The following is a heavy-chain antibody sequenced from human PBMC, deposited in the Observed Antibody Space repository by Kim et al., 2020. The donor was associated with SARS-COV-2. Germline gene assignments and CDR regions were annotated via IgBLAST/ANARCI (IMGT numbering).Heavy chain of an antibody. CDR2: YT. J-gene: IGHJ4*02. Sequence: YTNYADSVKGRFTISRDNAKNSLYLQMNSLRAEDTAVYYCAGGGDGYNYNWGQGTLVTVSS. CDR3: AGGGDGYNYN. D-gene: IGHD5-12*01. V-gene: IGHV3-11*05.